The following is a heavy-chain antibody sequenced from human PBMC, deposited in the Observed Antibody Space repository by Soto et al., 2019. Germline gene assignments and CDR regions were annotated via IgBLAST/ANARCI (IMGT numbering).Heavy chain of an antibody. CDR3: ARAHTAMVTNVFGY. D-gene: IGHD5-18*01. CDR1: GYTFTSYA. CDR2: INAGNGNT. Sequence: QVQLVQSGAEVKKPGASVKVSCKASGYTFTSYAMHWVRQAPGQRLEWMGWINAGNGNTKYSQKFQGRVTITRDTSASTAYMELSSLRSEDTAVYYCARAHTAMVTNVFGYWGQGTLVTVSS. V-gene: IGHV1-3*01. J-gene: IGHJ4*02.